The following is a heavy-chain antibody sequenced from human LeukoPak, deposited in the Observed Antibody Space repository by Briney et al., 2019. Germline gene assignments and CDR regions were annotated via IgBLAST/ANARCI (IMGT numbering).Heavy chain of an antibody. Sequence: SETLSLTGTVAGASISSHYWSWIRQPPGKGLEWIGYVHSSGDTNYNPSLKSRLSISMDTSKNLFSLNLNSVTTADTAVYYCARLFRAPARTQLDYWGQGTLVTVSS. CDR1: GASISSHY. CDR2: VHSSGDT. D-gene: IGHD3-10*01. CDR3: ARLFRAPARTQLDY. J-gene: IGHJ4*02. V-gene: IGHV4-59*11.